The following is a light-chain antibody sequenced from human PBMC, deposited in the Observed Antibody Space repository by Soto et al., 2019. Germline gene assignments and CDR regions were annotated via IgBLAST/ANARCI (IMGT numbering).Light chain of an antibody. CDR1: QSVSSN. J-gene: IGKJ1*01. Sequence: EIVMTQSPATLSVSPGERATLSCRASQSVSSNLAWYQQKPGQAPRLLIYGASTRATGIPARFSGSGSGTEFTLTISSVQSEDFAVYDCQQYNNCPWTFGQGPKVEIK. CDR2: GAS. V-gene: IGKV3-15*01. CDR3: QQYNNCPWT.